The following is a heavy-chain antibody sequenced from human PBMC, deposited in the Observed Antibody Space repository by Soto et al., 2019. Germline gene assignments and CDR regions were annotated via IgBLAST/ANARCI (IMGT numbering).Heavy chain of an antibody. D-gene: IGHD4-4*01. V-gene: IGHV1-46*03. CDR3: ACVGSNYDVDY. CDR1: RYTFTSYY. CDR2: INPSGGST. J-gene: IGHJ4*02. Sequence: ASVKVSCKASRYTFTSYYMHWVRQAPGQGLEWMGIINPSGGSTSYAQKFQGRVTMTRDTSTSTVYMELSSLRSEDTAVYYCACVGSNYDVDYWGQGTLVTVSS.